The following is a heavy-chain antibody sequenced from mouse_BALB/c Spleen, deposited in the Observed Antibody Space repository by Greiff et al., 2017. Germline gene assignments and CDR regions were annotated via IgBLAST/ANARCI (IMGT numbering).Heavy chain of an antibody. CDR3: ARDGSPYWDFDV. J-gene: IGHJ1*01. D-gene: IGHD1-1*01. Sequence: EVKLMESGPGLVKPSQSLSLTCTVTGYSITSDYAWNWIRQFPGNKLEWMGYISYSGSTSYNPPLKSRISITRDTSKNQFFLLLNSVTTEDTATYYSARDGSPYWDFDVWGAGTTVTVSS. CDR2: ISYSGST. CDR1: GYSITSDYA. V-gene: IGHV3-2*02.